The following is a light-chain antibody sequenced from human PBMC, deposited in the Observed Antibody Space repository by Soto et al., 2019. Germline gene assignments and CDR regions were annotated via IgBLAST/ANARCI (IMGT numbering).Light chain of an antibody. Sequence: EIVLTQSPGTLSLSPGERATLSCRASQSVSSSDLVWYQQKRGQPPRLLFYGPSSRATGIPDRFSGSGSGTDFTLTISRLEPEDFAIYYCLQDYTYPRTFGGGTKVEIK. V-gene: IGKV3-20*01. J-gene: IGKJ4*01. CDR2: GPS. CDR3: LQDYTYPRT. CDR1: QSVSSSD.